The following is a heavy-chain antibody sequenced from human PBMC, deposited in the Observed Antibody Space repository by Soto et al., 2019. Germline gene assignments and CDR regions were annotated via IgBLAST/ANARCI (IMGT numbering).Heavy chain of an antibody. J-gene: IGHJ3*02. CDR3: ASPIALVPAAMGEGLAFDI. CDR1: GYIFTSYY. V-gene: IGHV1-24*01. D-gene: IGHD2-2*01. CDR2: FDPEDGET. Sequence: GASVKVSCKASGYIFTSYYIHWVRQAPGQGLEWMGGFDPEDGETIYAQKFQGRVTMTEDTSTDTAYMELSSLRSEDTAVYYCASPIALVPAAMGEGLAFDIWGQGTMVTVSS.